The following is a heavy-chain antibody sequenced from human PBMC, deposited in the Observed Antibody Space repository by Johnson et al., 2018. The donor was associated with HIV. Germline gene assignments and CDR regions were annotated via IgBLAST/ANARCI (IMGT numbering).Heavy chain of an antibody. Sequence: VQLVESGGGLVKPGGSLRLSCAASGFTFSNAWMSWVRQAPGKGLEWVGRIKSKTDGGTTDYAAPVKGRFTISRDDSKNTLYLQMNSLRAEDTAVYYCARDHTNSGSYSTYAFDIWGQGTMVTVSS. V-gene: IGHV3-15*01. CDR3: ARDHTNSGSYSTYAFDI. J-gene: IGHJ3*02. CDR1: GFTFSNAW. D-gene: IGHD1-26*01. CDR2: IKSKTDGGTT.